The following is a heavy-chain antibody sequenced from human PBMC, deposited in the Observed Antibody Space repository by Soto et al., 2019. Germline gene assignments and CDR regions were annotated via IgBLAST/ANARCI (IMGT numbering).Heavy chain of an antibody. CDR3: ARGVEVSLDYFDS. D-gene: IGHD2-15*01. CDR2: MQHSGRT. Sequence: QVQLQESGPGLVKPSETLSLTCTVSGAYMRNDYYYWSWVRQNPGKDLEWIGHMQHSGRTHYNPSLKSRVAISVDTSKNQFSLYLNSLPAADTGVYYCARGVEVSLDYFDSWGQGTPVTVSS. V-gene: IGHV4-31*03. CDR1: GAYMRNDYYY. J-gene: IGHJ4*02.